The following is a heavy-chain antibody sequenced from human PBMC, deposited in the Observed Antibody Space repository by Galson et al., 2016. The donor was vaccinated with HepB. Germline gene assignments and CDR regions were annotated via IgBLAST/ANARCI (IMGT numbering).Heavy chain of an antibody. D-gene: IGHD2-21*02. CDR1: GFTFSSHA. V-gene: IGHV3-23*01. CDR3: AGDSAQVGCPSPYCSEGF. CDR2: ITSSGGSI. J-gene: IGHJ4*02. Sequence: SLRLSCAASGFTFSSHAMSWVRQAPGKGLEWVSSITSSGGSIYYADSVKGRFTISRDNSKNTLSLQMNSLRAEDTAKYYCAGDSAQVGCPSPYCSEGFWGQGTLVTVSS.